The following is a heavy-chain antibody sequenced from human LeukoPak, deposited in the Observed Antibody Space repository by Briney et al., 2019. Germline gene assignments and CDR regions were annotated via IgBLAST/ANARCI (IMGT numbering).Heavy chain of an antibody. CDR1: GGSISSFY. CDR3: ARGDPSGRPGIAFDY. Sequence: SETLSLTCTVSGGSISSFYLTWIRQPPGKGLEWIGHFHDSEGTKYNPSLKSRAAISEDTSKNQFSLMVNSVTATDTAVYYCARGDPSGRPGIAFDYWGQGTLVTVSS. J-gene: IGHJ4*02. CDR2: FHDSEGT. V-gene: IGHV4-59*01. D-gene: IGHD1-26*01.